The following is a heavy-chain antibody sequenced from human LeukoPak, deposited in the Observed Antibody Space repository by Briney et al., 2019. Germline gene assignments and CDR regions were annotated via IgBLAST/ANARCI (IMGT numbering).Heavy chain of an antibody. V-gene: IGHV3-48*04. D-gene: IGHD6-6*01. CDR2: IGISSGNT. Sequence: GGSLRLSCTASGFPFSDYSMNWVRQAPGKGLEWVSYIGISSGNTKYADSVKGRFTISRDNSKNTLYLQMNSLRAEDTAVYYCAKDRGTSSPDYYYYGMDVWGQGTTVTVSS. CDR3: AKDRGTSSPDYYYYGMDV. J-gene: IGHJ6*02. CDR1: GFPFSDYS.